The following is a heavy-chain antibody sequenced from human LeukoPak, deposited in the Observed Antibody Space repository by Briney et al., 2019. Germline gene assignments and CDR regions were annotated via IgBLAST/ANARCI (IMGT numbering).Heavy chain of an antibody. Sequence: SVKVSCKASGGTFSSYAISWVRQAPGQGLEWMGRIIPIFGTANYAQKFQGRVTITTDESTSTAYMELSSLRSEDTAVYYCARVLIQRLRSNVGRYYYYYYMDVWGKGTTITVSS. CDR2: IIPIFGTA. J-gene: IGHJ6*03. CDR1: GGTFSSYA. CDR3: ARVLIQRLRSNVGRYYYYYYMDV. V-gene: IGHV1-69*05. D-gene: IGHD6-25*01.